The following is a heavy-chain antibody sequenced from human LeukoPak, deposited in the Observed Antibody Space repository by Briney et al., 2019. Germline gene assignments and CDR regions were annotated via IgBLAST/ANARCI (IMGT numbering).Heavy chain of an antibody. CDR3: ARDRSGSSSVDDAFDI. D-gene: IGHD1-26*01. CDR2: INVITGYI. V-gene: IGHV3-21*01. Sequence: GGSLRLSCAASGFTFDDYAMHWVRQAPGKGLEWVAYINVITGYIYYADSLKGRFTTSRDNAKKSLFLEMNSLRVEDTAVYYCARDRSGSSSVDDAFDIWGQGIMVTVSS. J-gene: IGHJ3*02. CDR1: GFTFDDYA.